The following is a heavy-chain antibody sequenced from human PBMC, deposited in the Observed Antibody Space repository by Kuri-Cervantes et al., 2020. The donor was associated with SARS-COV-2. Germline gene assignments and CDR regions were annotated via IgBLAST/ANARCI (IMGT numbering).Heavy chain of an antibody. CDR2: IYYSGST. D-gene: IGHD5-24*01. Sequence: SETLSLTCAVSGYSISSSNWWGWIRQPPGKGLEWIGYIYYSGSTYYNPSLKSRVTISVDTSKNQFSLKLSSVTAADTAVYYCARGWRWLQLGQYYFDYWGQGTLVTVSS. V-gene: IGHV4-28*03. J-gene: IGHJ4*02. CDR3: ARGWRWLQLGQYYFDY. CDR1: GYSISSSNW.